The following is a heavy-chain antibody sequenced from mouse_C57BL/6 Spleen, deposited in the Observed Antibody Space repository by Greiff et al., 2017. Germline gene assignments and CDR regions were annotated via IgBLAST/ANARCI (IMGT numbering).Heavy chain of an antibody. CDR3: ARRRITTVVDFDY. CDR2: IYPYNDGT. J-gene: IGHJ2*01. CDR1: GYTFTSSV. D-gene: IGHD1-1*01. V-gene: IGHV1-14*01. Sequence: VQLQQSGPELVKPGASVKMSCKASGYTFTSSVMHWVKQKPGQGLEWIGYIYPYNDGTKYNEKFKGKATLTSDKSSSTAYMELSSLTSEDSAVYYCARRRITTVVDFDYWGQGTTRTVSS.